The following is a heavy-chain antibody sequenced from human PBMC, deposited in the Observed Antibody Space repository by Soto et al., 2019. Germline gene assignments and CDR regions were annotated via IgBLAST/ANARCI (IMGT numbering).Heavy chain of an antibody. D-gene: IGHD3-16*01. V-gene: IGHV3-7*01. J-gene: IGHJ6*02. Sequence: EVQLVESGGGLVQPGGSLRLSCTASGFTFRSYWMSWVRQAPGKGLEWVANIKHDGSEKNYVDSVKGRFTISTDNAKNSVFREMSGLRAEDTAVYYCARQGGRRTYYYYYGMDGWGQGTTVTVSS. CDR3: ARQGGRRTYYYYYGMDG. CDR2: IKHDGSEK. CDR1: GFTFRSYW.